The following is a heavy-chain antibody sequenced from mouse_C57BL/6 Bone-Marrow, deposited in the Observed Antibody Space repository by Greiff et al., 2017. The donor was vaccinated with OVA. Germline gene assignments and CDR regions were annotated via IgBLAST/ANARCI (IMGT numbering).Heavy chain of an antibody. V-gene: IGHV5-6*01. Sequence: EVKLVESGGDLVKPGGSLKLSCAASGFTFSSYGMSWVRQTPDKRLEWVATISSGGSYTYYPDSVKGRFTISRDNAKNTLYLQMSSLKSEDTAMYYCARPPYYFDYWGQGTTLTVSS. J-gene: IGHJ2*01. CDR3: ARPPYYFDY. CDR2: ISSGGSYT. CDR1: GFTFSSYG.